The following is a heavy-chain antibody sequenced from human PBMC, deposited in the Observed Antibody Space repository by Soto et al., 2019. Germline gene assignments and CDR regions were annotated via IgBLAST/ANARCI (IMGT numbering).Heavy chain of an antibody. V-gene: IGHV1-69*02. J-gene: IGHJ4*02. CDR2: IIPILGIA. CDR1: GGTFSSYT. D-gene: IGHD4-17*01. Sequence: SVKVSCKASGGTFSSYTISWVRQAPGQGLEWMGRIIPILGIANYAQKFQGRVTITADKSTSTAYMELSSLRSEDTAVYYCASGYGDYFEGFDYWGQGTLVTVSS. CDR3: ASGYGDYFEGFDY.